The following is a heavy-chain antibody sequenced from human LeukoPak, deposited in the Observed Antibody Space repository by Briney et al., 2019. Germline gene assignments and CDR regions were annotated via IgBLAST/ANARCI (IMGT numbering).Heavy chain of an antibody. CDR1: GGSISSSSYY. V-gene: IGHV4-39*01. D-gene: IGHD3-10*01. J-gene: IGHJ4*02. Sequence: SETLSLTCTVSGGSISSSSYYWGWIRQPPGKGLEWIGSIYYSGSTYYNPSLKSRITISVDTSKNQFSLKLSSVTAADTAVYYCSSLLLWFGELLPFDYWGQGTLVTVSS. CDR3: SSLLLWFGELLPFDY. CDR2: IYYSGST.